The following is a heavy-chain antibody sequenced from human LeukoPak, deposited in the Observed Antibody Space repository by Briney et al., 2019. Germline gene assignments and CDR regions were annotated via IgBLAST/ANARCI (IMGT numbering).Heavy chain of an antibody. D-gene: IGHD1-1*01. CDR2: ISSSSSCI. CDR1: GFTFSSYS. CDR3: ASNWNLDC. Sequence: PGGSLRLSCAASGFTFSSYSMNWVRQAPGKGLEWVSSISSSSSCIYYADSVKGRFTISRDNSKNTVYLQMNSLRAEDTAVYYCASNWNLDCWSQGTLVTVSS. J-gene: IGHJ4*02. V-gene: IGHV3-21*04.